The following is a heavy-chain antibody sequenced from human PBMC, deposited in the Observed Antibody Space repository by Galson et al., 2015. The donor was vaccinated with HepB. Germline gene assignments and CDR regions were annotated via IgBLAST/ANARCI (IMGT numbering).Heavy chain of an antibody. CDR2: ISSSSRHI. CDR1: AFTFNIFS. V-gene: IGHV3-21*01. D-gene: IGHD2-15*01. Sequence: SLRLSCAASAFTFNIFSMNWVRQAPGKGLEWVSSISSSSRHIYYRDSVKGRFTISRDNAKNSLYLQMNSLRAEDTAVYYCVRDVGYCSGGSCSPPFDYWGQGTLVTVSS. J-gene: IGHJ4*02. CDR3: VRDVGYCSGGSCSPPFDY.